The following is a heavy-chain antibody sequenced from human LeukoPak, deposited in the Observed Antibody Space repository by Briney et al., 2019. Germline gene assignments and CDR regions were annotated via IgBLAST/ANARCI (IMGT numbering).Heavy chain of an antibody. D-gene: IGHD3-16*01. CDR1: GFTFSANA. CDR2: ISGSGNTI. Sequence: GGSLRLSCATAGFTFSANAMSWVRQAPGKGLEWVSVISGSGNTIYYADSVKGRFTISRDNSKNTLYLQMNSLRAEDTAVYYCARDRFDYYYYMDVWGKGTTVTVSS. J-gene: IGHJ6*03. CDR3: ARDRFDYYYYMDV. V-gene: IGHV3-23*01.